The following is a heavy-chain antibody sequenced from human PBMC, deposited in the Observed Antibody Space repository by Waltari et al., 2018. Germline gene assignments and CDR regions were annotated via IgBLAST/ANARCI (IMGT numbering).Heavy chain of an antibody. CDR2: ISSDGNIA. D-gene: IGHD3-3*01. J-gene: IGHJ3*02. CDR1: GSPFTTYG. V-gene: IGHV3-74*01. Sequence: ELQVVESGGGLAQPGGSLIHSCAASGSPFTTYGMHWVRQVPGKGLVWVSHISSDGNIANYADSVKGRFTISRDNAKNTLFLQMNSLRVEDTAVYYCTTSHNYTTFDIWGQGTVVTVSS. CDR3: TTSHNYTTFDI.